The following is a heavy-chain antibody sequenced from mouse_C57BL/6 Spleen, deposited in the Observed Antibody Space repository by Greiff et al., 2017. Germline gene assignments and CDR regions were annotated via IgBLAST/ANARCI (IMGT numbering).Heavy chain of an antibody. CDR2: IWSGGST. CDR1: GFSLTSYG. J-gene: IGHJ4*01. V-gene: IGHV2-2*01. Sequence: VQRVESGPGLVQPSQSLSITCTVSGFSLTSYGVHWVRQSPGKGLEWLGVIWSGGSTDYNAAFISRRSISKDNSKSQVFFKMNSLQADDTAIYYCARKGNYYAMDYWGQGTSVTVSS. CDR3: ARKGNYYAMDY.